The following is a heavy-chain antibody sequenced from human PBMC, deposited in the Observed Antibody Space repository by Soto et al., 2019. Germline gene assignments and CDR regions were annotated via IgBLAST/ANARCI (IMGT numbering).Heavy chain of an antibody. V-gene: IGHV1-8*01. J-gene: IGHJ4*02. Sequence: ASVKVSCKASGYTFSSHDINWVRQATGQGLEWMGWMNPNTGNTGYEQKFQGRLTMTRNTSISTAYMELRSLRSEDTAVYYCARGAGHDSEDYWGQGTLVTSPQ. CDR3: ARGAGHDSEDY. CDR2: MNPNTGNT. D-gene: IGHD1-1*01. CDR1: GYTFSSHD.